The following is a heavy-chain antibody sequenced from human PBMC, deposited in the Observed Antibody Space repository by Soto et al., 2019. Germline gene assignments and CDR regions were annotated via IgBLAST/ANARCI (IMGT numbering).Heavy chain of an antibody. CDR3: ARDFIAAHYFDY. Sequence: VASVKVSCKASGYTFTSYAMHWVRQAPGQRLEWMGWINAGNGNTKYSQKFQGRVTITRDTSASTAYMELSSLRSEDTAVYYCARDFIAAHYFDYWGQGTLVTVSS. J-gene: IGHJ4*02. D-gene: IGHD6-6*01. V-gene: IGHV1-3*01. CDR1: GYTFTSYA. CDR2: INAGNGNT.